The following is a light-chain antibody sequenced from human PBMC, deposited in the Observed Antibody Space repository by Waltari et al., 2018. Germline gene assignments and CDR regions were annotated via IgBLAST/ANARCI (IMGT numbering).Light chain of an antibody. J-gene: IGKJ1*01. CDR2: WAS. CDR1: QSVLYSSNNKNH. V-gene: IGKV4-1*01. CDR3: QQYYSLPWT. Sequence: DIVMTQSPDSLAVSLGERATINCKSSQSVLYSSNNKNHLAWYQQKPGQPPKLLVYWASTRESGGPDRFSGSGSGTDFTLTISSLQAEDVAVYYCQQYYSLPWTFGQGTKVEIK.